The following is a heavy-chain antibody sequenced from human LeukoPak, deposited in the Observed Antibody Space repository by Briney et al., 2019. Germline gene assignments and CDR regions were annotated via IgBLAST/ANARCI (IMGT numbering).Heavy chain of an antibody. CDR2: VYYSGST. CDR1: GDSISSSNYY. CDR3: ARQRGGYRLFDY. V-gene: IGHV4-39*01. J-gene: IGHJ4*02. D-gene: IGHD5-12*01. Sequence: SETLSLTCTVSGDSISSSNYYWGWIRQPPGKGLEWIVSVYYSGSTYYNPSLKSRVTLSVDTSKNQFSLKLNSVTAADTAVYYCARQRGGYRLFDYWGQGTLVTVSS.